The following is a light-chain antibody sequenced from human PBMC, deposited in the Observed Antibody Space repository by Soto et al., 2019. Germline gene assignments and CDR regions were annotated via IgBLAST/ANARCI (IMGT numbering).Light chain of an antibody. CDR3: LLSYRGALNWV. CDR1: TGAVTSGHY. Sequence: QAVVTQEPSLTVSPGGTVTLTCGSSTGAVTSGHYPYWFQQKPGQAPRTLIYDTNNKHSWTPARFSGSLLGGKAALTLSGAQPEDEADYYCLLSYRGALNWVFGGGTKLTVL. V-gene: IGLV7-46*01. CDR2: DTN. J-gene: IGLJ3*02.